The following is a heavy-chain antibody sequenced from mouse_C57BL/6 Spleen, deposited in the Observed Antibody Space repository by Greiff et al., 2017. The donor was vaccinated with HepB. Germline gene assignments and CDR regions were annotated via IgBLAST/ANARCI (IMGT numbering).Heavy chain of an antibody. V-gene: IGHV1-59*01. CDR1: GYTFTSYW. J-gene: IGHJ4*01. CDR2: IDPSDSYT. Sequence: QVQLKQPGAELVRPGTSVKLSCKASGYTFTSYWMHWVKQRPGQGLEWIGVIDPSDSYTNYNQKFKGKATLTVDTSSSTAYMQLSSLTSEDSAVYYCARRGGYDGYLYAMDYWGQGTSVTVSS. CDR3: ARRGGYDGYLYAMDY. D-gene: IGHD2-3*01.